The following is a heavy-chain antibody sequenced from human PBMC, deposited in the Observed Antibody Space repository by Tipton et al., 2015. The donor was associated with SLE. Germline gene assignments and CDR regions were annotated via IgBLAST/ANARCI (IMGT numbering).Heavy chain of an antibody. CDR2: IKQDGSEK. D-gene: IGHD3-10*01. CDR3: ARDRGVARGAFDI. Sequence: SLRLSCAASGFTFSSYWMSWVRQAPGKGLEGVANIKQDGSEKYYVDSVKGRFTIPRDNAKNSLYLQMNSLRAEDTAVYYCARDRGVARGAFDIWGQGTMVTVSS. J-gene: IGHJ3*02. V-gene: IGHV3-7*01. CDR1: GFTFSSYW.